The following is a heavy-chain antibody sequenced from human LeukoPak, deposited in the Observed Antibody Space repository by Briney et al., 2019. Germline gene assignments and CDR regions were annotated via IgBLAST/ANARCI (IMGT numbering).Heavy chain of an antibody. V-gene: IGHV4-31*03. Sequence: PSQTLSLTCTVSGVSISIGGYYWSWIRQHPGQGLEWIVYIYYSGTTYYNPSLKSRITISLYTSKNQFSLKLTSVTAADTAVYYCARFVLSSITKTRFDPWGQGTLVTVSS. CDR1: GVSISIGGYY. CDR3: ARFVLSSITKTRFDP. J-gene: IGHJ5*02. D-gene: IGHD2-8*02. CDR2: IYYSGTT.